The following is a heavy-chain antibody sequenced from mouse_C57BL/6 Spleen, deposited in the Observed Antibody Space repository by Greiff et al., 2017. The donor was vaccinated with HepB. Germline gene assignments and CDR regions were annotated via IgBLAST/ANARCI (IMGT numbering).Heavy chain of an antibody. V-gene: IGHV1-15*01. CDR2: IDPETGGT. Sequence: QVQLQQSGAELVRPGASVTLSCKASGYTFTDYEMHWVKQTPVHGLEWIGAIDPETGGTAYNQKFKGKAILTADKSSSTAYMELRSLTSEDSAVYYCTRDYHDYDRDYFDYWGQGTTLTVSS. CDR1: GYTFTDYE. J-gene: IGHJ2*01. D-gene: IGHD2-4*01. CDR3: TRDYHDYDRDYFDY.